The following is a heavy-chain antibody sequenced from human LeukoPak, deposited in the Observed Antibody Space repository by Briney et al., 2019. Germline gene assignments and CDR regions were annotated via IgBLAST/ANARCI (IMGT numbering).Heavy chain of an antibody. V-gene: IGHV1-18*01. CDR3: ARDYDVVVVAAEGTDGMDV. J-gene: IGHJ6*02. Sequence: GASVKVSCKACVYILTCYGIRWVRQARGRGLEGMGGISAHNGNTNCAQELQGRVNMTTDTSTSTAYMELRSLRSDNTAVYYCARDYDVVVVAAEGTDGMDVWAQGTTVSVSS. D-gene: IGHD2-15*01. CDR2: ISAHNGNT. CDR1: VYILTCYG.